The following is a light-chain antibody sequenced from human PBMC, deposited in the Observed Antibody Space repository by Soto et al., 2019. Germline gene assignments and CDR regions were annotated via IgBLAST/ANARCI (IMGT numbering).Light chain of an antibody. V-gene: IGLV2-14*01. Sequence: QSALTQPASVSGSPGQSITISCTGTSSDVGGYNYVSWYQQHPGKAPKLMIYDVSNRPSGVSNRFSGSKSGNTASLTISGLQAEDEADYYYSSYTSSSNPYLVFGGGTNLTVL. CDR2: DVS. J-gene: IGLJ2*01. CDR3: SSYTSSSNPYLV. CDR1: SSDVGGYNY.